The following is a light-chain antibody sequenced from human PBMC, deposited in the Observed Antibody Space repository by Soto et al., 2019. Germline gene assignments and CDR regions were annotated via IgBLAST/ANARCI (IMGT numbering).Light chain of an antibody. CDR1: QSVSTN. J-gene: IGKJ4*01. V-gene: IGKV3-15*01. Sequence: EIVMTQSPATLSLSPGERATLSCRASQSVSTNFAWYQQQPGQAPRLLIYGASTRATGIPARFSGSGSGTEFTLTIASLQSEDFAMYYCQQYNDWPPRITFGGGTKVEIK. CDR3: QQYNDWPPRIT. CDR2: GAS.